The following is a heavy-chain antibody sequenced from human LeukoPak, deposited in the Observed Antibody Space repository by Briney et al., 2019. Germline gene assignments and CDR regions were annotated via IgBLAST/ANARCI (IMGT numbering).Heavy chain of an antibody. J-gene: IGHJ6*03. CDR3: ARHRITMVRDPEPYMDV. D-gene: IGHD3-10*01. V-gene: IGHV5-51*01. CDR1: GYSFTSYW. CDR2: IYPGDSDT. Sequence: GESLKISCKGSGYSFTSYWIGWVRQMPGKGLEWMGIIYPGDSDTRYSPSFQGQVTISADKSISTAYLQWSSLKASDTAMYYCARHRITMVRDPEPYMDVWGKGTTVTVSS.